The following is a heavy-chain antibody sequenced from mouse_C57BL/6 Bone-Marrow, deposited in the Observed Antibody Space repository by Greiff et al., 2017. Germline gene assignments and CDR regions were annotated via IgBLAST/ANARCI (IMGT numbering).Heavy chain of an antibody. CDR1: GYTFTDYN. V-gene: IGHV1-18*01. J-gene: IGHJ1*03. CDR3: GYDKYFDV. Sequence: VQLQQSGPELVKPGASVKIPCKASGYTFTDYNMDWVKQSHGKSLEWIGDINPNNGGTIYNQKFKGKATLTVYKSSSTAYMELRSLTSEDTAVYYDGYDKYFDVWGTGTTVTVSS. D-gene: IGHD2-2*01. CDR2: INPNNGGT.